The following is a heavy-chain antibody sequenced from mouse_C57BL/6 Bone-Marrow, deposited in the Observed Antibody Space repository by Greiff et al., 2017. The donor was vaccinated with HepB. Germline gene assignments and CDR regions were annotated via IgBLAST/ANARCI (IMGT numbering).Heavy chain of an antibody. CDR2: ISGGGGNT. CDR3: ARPSFYGNAMDY. D-gene: IGHD1-1*01. Sequence: EVQLVESGGGLVKPGGSLKLSCAASGFTFSSYTMSWVRQTPEKRLEWVATISGGGGNTYYPDSVKGRFTISRDNANNTLYLQMSSLRSEDTALYYCARPSFYGNAMDYWGQGTSVTVSS. J-gene: IGHJ4*01. V-gene: IGHV5-9*01. CDR1: GFTFSSYT.